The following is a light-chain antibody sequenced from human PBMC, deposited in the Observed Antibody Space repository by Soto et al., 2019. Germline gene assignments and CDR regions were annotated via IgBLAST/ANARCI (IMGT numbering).Light chain of an antibody. CDR2: DVN. CDR3: TSWTTSTTML. Sequence: QSALTQPASVSGSPGQSITISCTGTSSDIGAYNFVSWYQQHPGKAPKLMLYDVNIRPSGVSNRFSGSKSGNTASLTISGLQAEDEADDYCTSWTTSTTMLFGGGTKLTVL. V-gene: IGLV2-14*03. CDR1: SSDIGAYNF. J-gene: IGLJ2*01.